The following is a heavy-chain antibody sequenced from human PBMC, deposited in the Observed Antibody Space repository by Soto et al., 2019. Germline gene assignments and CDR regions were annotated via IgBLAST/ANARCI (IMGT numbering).Heavy chain of an antibody. Sequence: EVQLVETGGGLLQPGGSLRLSCAASGLTVSSNYMSWVRQAPGQGLEWVSVIYSGGSTYYADSLKGRFTISRDNSKQTLYLQMNSLRAEDTAVYYCARDRRYYDSSGYYGYYYYGMDVCGQGTTVTVSS. CDR1: GLTVSSNY. CDR3: ARDRRYYDSSGYYGYYYYGMDV. V-gene: IGHV3-53*02. CDR2: IYSGGST. D-gene: IGHD3-22*01. J-gene: IGHJ6*02.